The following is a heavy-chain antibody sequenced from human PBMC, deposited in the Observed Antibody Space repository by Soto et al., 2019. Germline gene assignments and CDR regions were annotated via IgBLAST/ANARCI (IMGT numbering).Heavy chain of an antibody. CDR2: ISYDGSNK. D-gene: IGHD4-17*01. CDR3: AKDHEGGHDYGDYLGAFDI. CDR1: GFTFSSYG. Sequence: QVQLVESGGGVVQPGRSLRLSCAASGFTFSSYGMHWVRQAPGKGLEWVAVISYDGSNKYYADSVKGRFTISRDNSKNTLYLQLNSLRAEDTAVYYCAKDHEGGHDYGDYLGAFDIWGQGTMVTVSS. J-gene: IGHJ3*02. V-gene: IGHV3-30*18.